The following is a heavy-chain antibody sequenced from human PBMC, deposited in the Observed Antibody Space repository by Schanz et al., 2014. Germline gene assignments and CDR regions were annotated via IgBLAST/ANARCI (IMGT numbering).Heavy chain of an antibody. CDR1: GGTFSSYT. CDR2: IIPVLNIA. J-gene: IGHJ5*02. V-gene: IGHV1-69*08. CDR3: AREVGLYDRGWFDP. D-gene: IGHD3-22*01. Sequence: QVQLVQSGAEVKKPGSSMKVSCKASGGTFSSYTISWVRQAPGQGLEWMGKIIPVLNIATYAQRFQGRVTITADKSSDTAYMELSSLRSEDTAVYYCAREVGLYDRGWFDPWGQGTLVTGSS.